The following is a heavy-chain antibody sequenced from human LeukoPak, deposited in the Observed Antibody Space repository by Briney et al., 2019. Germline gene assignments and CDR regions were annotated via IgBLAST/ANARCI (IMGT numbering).Heavy chain of an antibody. Sequence: GGSLRLSCAASGFTFSSYWMHWVRQAPGKGLVWVSRINDDGSSTSYADSVKGRFTISRDNAKNTLYLQMNSLRAEDTAVYYCARDAFGVDRSPFWGQGTLVTVSS. J-gene: IGHJ4*02. CDR2: INDDGSST. CDR1: GFTFSSYW. CDR3: ARDAFGVDRSPF. V-gene: IGHV3-74*01. D-gene: IGHD3-3*01.